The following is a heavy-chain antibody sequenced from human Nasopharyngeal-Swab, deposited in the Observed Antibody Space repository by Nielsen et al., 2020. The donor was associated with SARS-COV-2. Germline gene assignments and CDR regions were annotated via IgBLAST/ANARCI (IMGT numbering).Heavy chain of an antibody. CDR1: GFTFSSHW. Sequence: GESLKISCAASGFTFSSHWMHWVRQAPGKGLVWVSRISEDGSITTYADSGKGRFTISRDNAKNTLFLQMHSLRADDTAIYYCASQLGHPDSWGQGTLVTVSS. V-gene: IGHV3-74*01. CDR2: ISEDGSIT. D-gene: IGHD2-2*01. J-gene: IGHJ4*02. CDR3: ASQLGHPDS.